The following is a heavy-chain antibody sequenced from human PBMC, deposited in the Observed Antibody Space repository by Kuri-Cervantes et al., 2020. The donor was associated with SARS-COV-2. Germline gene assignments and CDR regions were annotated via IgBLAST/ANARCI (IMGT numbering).Heavy chain of an antibody. V-gene: IGHV3-23*01. Sequence: GESLKISCAASGFTFSSYGMTWVRQAPGRGLEWVSVISTSGAITDYADSAKGRFTISRDNSKNTVYLQMNSLRVEDTAVYYCAKDNGSSWPYYFDYWGQGTLVTVSS. CDR1: GFTFSSYG. J-gene: IGHJ4*02. CDR3: AKDNGSSWPYYFDY. D-gene: IGHD6-13*01. CDR2: ISTSGAIT.